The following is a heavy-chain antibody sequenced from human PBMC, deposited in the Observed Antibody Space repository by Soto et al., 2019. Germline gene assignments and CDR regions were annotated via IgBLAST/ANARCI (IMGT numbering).Heavy chain of an antibody. Sequence: GSLILSCVVSGFTFGDYAFHWVRQVPGEGLEWVSFISYSANNKYYRNSVKGRFTISRDNSKNRLFLQMNNLRAEDTAVYYCAKALGYCCITIGDMHTSFRMDVWGYGNTVSV. V-gene: IGHV3-30-3*01. CDR2: ISYSANNK. CDR3: AKALGYCCITIGDMHTSFRMDV. CDR1: GFTFGDYA. D-gene: IGHD2-2*01. J-gene: IGHJ6*02.